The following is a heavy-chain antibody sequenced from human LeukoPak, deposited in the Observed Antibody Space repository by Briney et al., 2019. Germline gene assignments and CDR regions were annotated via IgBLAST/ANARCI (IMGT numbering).Heavy chain of an antibody. D-gene: IGHD5-18*01. CDR2: ISVYNGNT. CDR1: GYTFTRYG. CDR3: ARETDGYGDY. V-gene: IGHV1-18*01. Sequence: ASVKVSCKASGYTFTRYGISWVRQAPGQGLEWMGWISVYNGNTNYAQNLQDRVTMTTDTSTSTAYMELRSLRSDDTAVYYCARETDGYGDYWGQGTLVTVSS. J-gene: IGHJ4*02.